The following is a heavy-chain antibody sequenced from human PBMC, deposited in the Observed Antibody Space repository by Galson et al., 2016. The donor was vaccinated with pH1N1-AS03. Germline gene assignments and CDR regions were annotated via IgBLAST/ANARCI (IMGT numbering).Heavy chain of an antibody. CDR1: GFTFNDHT. V-gene: IGHV3-9*01. CDR3: ARGQRGSYPTFDS. D-gene: IGHD1-26*01. CDR2: ISWNGDKI. Sequence: SLRLSCAASGFTFNDHTMHWVRQAPGKGLEWVSGISWNGDKIDYAVSVKGRFSISRDNARNSLYLQMNSLRSEDTALYYCARGQRGSYPTFDSWGQGTRVTVSS. J-gene: IGHJ4*02.